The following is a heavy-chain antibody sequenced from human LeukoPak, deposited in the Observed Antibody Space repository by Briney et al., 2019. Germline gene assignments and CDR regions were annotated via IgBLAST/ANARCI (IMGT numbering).Heavy chain of an antibody. V-gene: IGHV4-34*01. CDR2: INHSGST. CDR3: ARASRGFGANMDV. D-gene: IGHD3-10*01. Sequence: PSETLSLTCAVYGGSFSGYYWSWIRQPPGKGLEWIGEINHSGSTNYNPSLKSRVTISVDTSKNQFSLKLSSVTAADTAVYYCARASRGFGANMDVWGKGTTVTISS. J-gene: IGHJ6*03. CDR1: GGSFSGYY.